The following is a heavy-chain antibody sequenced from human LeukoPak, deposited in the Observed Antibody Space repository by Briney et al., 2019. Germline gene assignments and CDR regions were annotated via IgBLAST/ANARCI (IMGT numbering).Heavy chain of an antibody. J-gene: IGHJ3*02. D-gene: IGHD2/OR15-2a*01. CDR3: ARPLSGIPFHDGFDI. CDR2: ISAYNGYT. CDR1: GYTFTSYG. Sequence: ASVKVSCKASGYTFTSYGISWVRQAPGQGLEWMGWISAYNGYTNYAQKLQGRVTMTTDTSTSTAYMELRSLRSDDTAVYYCARPLSGIPFHDGFDIWGQGTMVTVS. V-gene: IGHV1-18*01.